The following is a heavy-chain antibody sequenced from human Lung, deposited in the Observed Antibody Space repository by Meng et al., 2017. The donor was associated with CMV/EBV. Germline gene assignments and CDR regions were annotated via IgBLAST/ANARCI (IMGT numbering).Heavy chain of an antibody. J-gene: IGHJ6*02. CDR1: GYTXTSYN. Sequence: ASXXVSXKASGYTXTSYNMHWVRQAPGQGLEWMGMINPSDRWTTYAQRFQGRVTMTTDTSTSTVYMELSSLRSDDTAVYYCARAGVLPSDPTANRYYGLDVWXQGTTVTVSS. D-gene: IGHD1-14*01. CDR2: INPSDRWT. CDR3: ARAGVLPSDPTANRYYGLDV. V-gene: IGHV1-46*01.